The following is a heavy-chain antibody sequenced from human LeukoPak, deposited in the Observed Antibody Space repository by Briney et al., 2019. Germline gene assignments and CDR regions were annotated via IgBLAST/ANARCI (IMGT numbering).Heavy chain of an antibody. D-gene: IGHD4-17*01. CDR3: AKPAGGRNYGDYLHAFDI. J-gene: IGHJ3*02. V-gene: IGHV3-23*01. CDR1: GFTFSSYA. Sequence: PGGSLRLSCAASGFTFSSYAMSWVRQAPGKGLEWVSAISGSGGSTYYADSVKGRFTISRDNSKNTLYLQMHSLRAEDTAVYYCAKPAGGRNYGDYLHAFDIWGQGTMVTVSS. CDR2: ISGSGGST.